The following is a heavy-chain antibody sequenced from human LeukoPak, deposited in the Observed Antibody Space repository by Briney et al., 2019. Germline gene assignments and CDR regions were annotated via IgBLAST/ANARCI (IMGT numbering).Heavy chain of an antibody. Sequence: TGGSLRLSCAASGFTFSTCAMSWVRQAPGKGLEWVSGISGSGISTYYADSVKGRFTIPRDNSKNTLYLQMNSLRAEDTAVYYCAKNNLYYYDRWGQGTLVTVSS. D-gene: IGHD3-22*01. J-gene: IGHJ4*02. CDR2: ISGSGIST. V-gene: IGHV3-23*01. CDR3: AKNNLYYYDR. CDR1: GFTFSTCA.